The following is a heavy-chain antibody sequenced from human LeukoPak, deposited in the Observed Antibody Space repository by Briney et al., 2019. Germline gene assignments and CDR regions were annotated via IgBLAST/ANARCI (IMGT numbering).Heavy chain of an antibody. Sequence: ASVKVSCKASGYTFTGYYMHWVRQAPGQGLEWMGIINPSGGSTSYAQKFQGRVTMTRDMSTSTVYMELSSLRSEDTAVYYCARDGGVGKNWFDPWGQGTLVTVSS. CDR1: GYTFTGYY. D-gene: IGHD3-16*01. J-gene: IGHJ5*02. CDR2: INPSGGST. V-gene: IGHV1-46*01. CDR3: ARDGGVGKNWFDP.